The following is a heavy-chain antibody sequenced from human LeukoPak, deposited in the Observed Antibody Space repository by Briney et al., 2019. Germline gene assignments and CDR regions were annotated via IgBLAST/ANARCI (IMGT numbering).Heavy chain of an antibody. CDR1: GGSFSGYY. D-gene: IGHD3-22*01. V-gene: IGHV4-34*01. J-gene: IGHJ4*02. Sequence: SETLSLTCAVYGGSFSGYYWSWIRQPPGKGLEWIGEINHSGSTNYNPSLKSRVTISVDTSKNQFSLKLSSVTAADTAVYYCARGGYYYDSSGPDRFDYWGQGTLVTVSS. CDR2: INHSGST. CDR3: ARGGYYYDSSGPDRFDY.